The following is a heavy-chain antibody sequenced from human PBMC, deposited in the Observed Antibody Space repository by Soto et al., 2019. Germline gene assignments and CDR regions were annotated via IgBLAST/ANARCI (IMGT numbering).Heavy chain of an antibody. J-gene: IGHJ6*03. CDR1: GATFNDYT. Sequence: QVQLVQSGAEAKKPGSSVRISCAASGATFNDYTFTWVRRAPGQGLEWMGRVIPLLDASNYAEKFQDRVTITAGRSTSTVYMEVSGLKSEDSAIYYCASGKSQMTQDRMGFYYYMDVWGKGTTVTVSS. CDR2: VIPLLDAS. D-gene: IGHD2-15*01. V-gene: IGHV1-69*08. CDR3: ASGKSQMTQDRMGFYYYMDV.